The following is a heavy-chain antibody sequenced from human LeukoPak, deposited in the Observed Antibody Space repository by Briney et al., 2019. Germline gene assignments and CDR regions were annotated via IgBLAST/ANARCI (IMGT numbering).Heavy chain of an antibody. V-gene: IGHV1-69*06. CDR1: GGTFSSYA. J-gene: IGHJ6*04. Sequence: GASVKVSCKASGGTFSSYAISWVRQAPGQGREWMGGIIPIFGTPNYAQKFQGRGTITEAKYTSTAYMELSSLRSEDTAVYYCARDSYGSGNCMDVWGKGTTVTVSS. CDR3: ARDSYGSGNCMDV. D-gene: IGHD3-10*01. CDR2: IIPIFGTP.